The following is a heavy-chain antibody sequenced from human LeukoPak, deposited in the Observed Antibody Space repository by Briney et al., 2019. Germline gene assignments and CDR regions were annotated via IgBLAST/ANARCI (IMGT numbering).Heavy chain of an antibody. CDR3: ARDGTTVVTRDAFDI. D-gene: IGHD4-23*01. J-gene: IGHJ3*02. CDR1: GYTFTSYG. V-gene: IGHV1-18*01. Sequence: ASVKVFCKASGYTFTSYGISWVRQAPGQGLEWMGWISAYNGNTNYAQKLQGRVTMTTDTSTSTAYMELRSLRSDDTAVYYCARDGTTVVTRDAFDIWGQGTMVTVSS. CDR2: ISAYNGNT.